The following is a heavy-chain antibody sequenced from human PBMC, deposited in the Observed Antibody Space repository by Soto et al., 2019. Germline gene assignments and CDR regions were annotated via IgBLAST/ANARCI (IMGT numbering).Heavy chain of an antibody. CDR3: AASPSFWQNYYYGAMDV. Sequence: QMRVCQSGPEVKNPGTSVRVSGRTSGSTFTNSAVKWVRQARGQRLGWMGWIVVGSDNTNYAQKFQDRVTITRDLSTHTIYMDFRSLKSEVTAVYYCAASPSFWQNYYYGAMDVWGQGTTVTVSS. CDR1: GSTFTNSA. V-gene: IGHV1-58*01. CDR2: IVVGSDNT. J-gene: IGHJ6*02.